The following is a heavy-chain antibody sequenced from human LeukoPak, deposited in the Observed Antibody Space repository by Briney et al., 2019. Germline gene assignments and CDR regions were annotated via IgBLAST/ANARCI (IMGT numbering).Heavy chain of an antibody. CDR3: AREGSCGGDCYSIPAYFDY. J-gene: IGHJ4*02. CDR2: IYSGGNT. Sequence: PGGSLRLSCAASDFTVSSNYMSWIRQAPGKGLEWVSVIYSGGNTYYADSVKGRFTISRDNSKNTLHLQMNGLRAEDTAVYYCAREGSCGGDCYSIPAYFDYWGQGTLVTVSS. V-gene: IGHV3-53*01. CDR1: DFTVSSNY. D-gene: IGHD2-21*02.